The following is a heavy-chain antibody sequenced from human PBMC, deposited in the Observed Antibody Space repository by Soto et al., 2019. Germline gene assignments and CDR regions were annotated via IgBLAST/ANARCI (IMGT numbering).Heavy chain of an antibody. CDR2: INPNSGGT. CDR3: SRDLKKQWLMTYYYYGMDV. J-gene: IGHJ6*02. CDR1: GYTFTGYY. V-gene: IGHV1-2*04. Sequence: ASVKVSCKASGYTFTGYYMHWVRQAPGQGLERMGWINPNSGGTNYAQKFQGWVTMTRDTSISTAYMELSRLRSDDTAVYYCSRDLKKQWLMTYYYYGMDVWGQGTTVTVSS. D-gene: IGHD6-19*01.